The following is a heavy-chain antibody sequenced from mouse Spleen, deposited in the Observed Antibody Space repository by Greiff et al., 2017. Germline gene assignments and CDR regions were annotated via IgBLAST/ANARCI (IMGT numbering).Heavy chain of an antibody. CDR1: GFSLSTFGMG. D-gene: IGHD4-1*01. V-gene: IGHV8-8*01. CDR3: ARIADPNGGAGAWFAY. Sequence: QVTLKVSGPGILQPSQTLSLTCSFSGFSLSTFGMGVGWIRQPSGKGLEWLAHIWWDDDKYYNPALKSRLTISKDTSKNQVFLKIANVDTADTATYYCARIADPNGGAGAWFAYWGQGTLVTVSA. J-gene: IGHJ3*01. CDR2: IWWDDDK.